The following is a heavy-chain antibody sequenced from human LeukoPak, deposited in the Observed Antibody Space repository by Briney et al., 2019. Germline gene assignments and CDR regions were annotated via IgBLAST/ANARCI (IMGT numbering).Heavy chain of an antibody. CDR1: GASFSNYY. CDR3: ARAQGIAAAGNLWGFDY. V-gene: IGHV4-4*07. Sequence: PSETLSLTCTLSGASFSNYYWSWIRQPAGKELEWIGRIYTDGSTNYNPSLKSRVTMSLDTSKNQFSLKLSSVTAADTAVYYCARAQGIAAAGNLWGFDYWGQGTLVTVSS. D-gene: IGHD6-13*01. CDR2: IYTDGST. J-gene: IGHJ4*02.